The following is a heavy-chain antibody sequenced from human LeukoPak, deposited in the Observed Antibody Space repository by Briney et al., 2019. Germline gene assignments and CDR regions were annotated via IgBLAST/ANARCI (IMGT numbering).Heavy chain of an antibody. V-gene: IGHV4-31*11. Sequence: SETLSLTCAVSGGSISSGGYYWGWLRQHPGKGLEWIGYIYYSGSTYYSPSLKSRLTISVDTSKNQFSLKLTSVTAADTALYYCARRAGSTSGDAFDIWGQGTMVAVSS. J-gene: IGHJ3*02. D-gene: IGHD2-2*01. CDR1: GGSISSGGYY. CDR3: ARRAGSTSGDAFDI. CDR2: IYYSGST.